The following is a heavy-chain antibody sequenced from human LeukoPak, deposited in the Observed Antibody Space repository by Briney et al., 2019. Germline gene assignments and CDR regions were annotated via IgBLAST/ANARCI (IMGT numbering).Heavy chain of an antibody. V-gene: IGHV4-59*12. CDR1: GGSISSYY. CDR3: ARGRGIQLWSPNFDY. D-gene: IGHD5-18*01. Sequence: SETLSLTCTVSGGSISSYYWSWIRQPPGKGLEWIGYIYYSGSTNYNPSLKSRVTISVDTSKNQFSLKLSSVTAADTAVYYCARGRGIQLWSPNFDYWGQGTLVTVSS. J-gene: IGHJ4*02. CDR2: IYYSGST.